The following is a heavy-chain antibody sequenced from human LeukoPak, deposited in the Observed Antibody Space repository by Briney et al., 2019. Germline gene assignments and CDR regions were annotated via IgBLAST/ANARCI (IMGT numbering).Heavy chain of an antibody. V-gene: IGHV4-59*12. CDR3: ARDVDSSGYYFDY. D-gene: IGHD3-22*01. CDR2: IYYSGST. CDR1: GGSISGYY. J-gene: IGHJ4*02. Sequence: SETLSLTCTVSGGSISGYYWSWIRQLPGKGLEWIGYIYYSGSTNYNPSLKSRVTISVDTSKNQFSLKLSSVTAADTAVYYCARDVDSSGYYFDYWGQGTLVTVSS.